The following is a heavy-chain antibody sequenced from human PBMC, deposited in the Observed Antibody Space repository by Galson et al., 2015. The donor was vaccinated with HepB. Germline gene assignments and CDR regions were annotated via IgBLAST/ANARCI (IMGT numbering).Heavy chain of an antibody. J-gene: IGHJ3*02. CDR1: GFTFSSYA. CDR3: TTEPPNCSGGSCYAQNAFDI. CDR2: ISYDGGNK. Sequence: SLRLSCAASGFTFSSYAMHWVRQAPGKGLERVAVISYDGGNKYYADSVKGRFTISRDNSKNTLYLQMNSLRAEDTAVYYCTTEPPNCSGGSCYAQNAFDIWGQGTMVTVSS. V-gene: IGHV3-30*04. D-gene: IGHD2-15*01.